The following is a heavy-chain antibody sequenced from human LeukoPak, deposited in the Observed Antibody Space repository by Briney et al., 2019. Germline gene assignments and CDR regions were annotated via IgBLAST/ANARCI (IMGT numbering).Heavy chain of an antibody. CDR3: VRAGAAVTNGNWFDP. V-gene: IGHV3-74*01. CDR1: GFIFSNYW. Sequence: GGSLRLSCAASGFIFSNYWMPWVRQAPGKGLVWVSRIDTDGSSTSYLDSVKGRFTISRDNAKNTLYLQMNSLRAEDTAVYFCVRAGAAVTNGNWFDPWGQGTLVTVSS. CDR2: IDTDGSST. J-gene: IGHJ5*02. D-gene: IGHD2-8*01.